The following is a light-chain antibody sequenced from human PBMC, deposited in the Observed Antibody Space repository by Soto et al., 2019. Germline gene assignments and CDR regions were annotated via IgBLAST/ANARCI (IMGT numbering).Light chain of an antibody. J-gene: IGLJ1*01. CDR3: SSYSTGGSYV. V-gene: IGLV2-14*03. CDR1: SSDVGGYNS. CDR2: DVS. Sequence: QSVLTQPASVSGSLGQSIAISCTGTSSDVGGYNSASWYQQHPGKAPKLLIYDVSNRPSGVSNRFSGSKSGNTASLTISGLQAEDEADYYCSSYSTGGSYVFGTGTKVTVL.